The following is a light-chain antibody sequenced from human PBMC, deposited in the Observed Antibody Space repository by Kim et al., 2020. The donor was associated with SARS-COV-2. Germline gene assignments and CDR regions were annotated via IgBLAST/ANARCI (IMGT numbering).Light chain of an antibody. V-gene: IGKV3-20*01. J-gene: IGKJ4*01. CDR2: GAS. Sequence: LSLSPGERATLSCRASQSVSNLAWYQWKPGQAPRVLIYGASSRATGIPDRFSGSGSGTDFTLTISRLEPEDFAVYYCQQYGSSPRFGGGTKVDIK. CDR1: QSVSN. CDR3: QQYGSSPR.